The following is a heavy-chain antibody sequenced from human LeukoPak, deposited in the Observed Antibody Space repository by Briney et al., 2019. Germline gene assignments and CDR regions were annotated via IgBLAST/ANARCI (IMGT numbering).Heavy chain of an antibody. V-gene: IGHV3-49*03. CDR1: VFTYRDYH. J-gene: IGHJ6*02. CDR3: TRAYDSSGFLHYFGMDV. CDR2: IRSKAYGETT. Sequence: GGSLTLSRTASVFTYRDYHISWFRQAPGKGLEWVGFIRSKAYGETTEYAASVKGRFTISRDDSKSIAYLQMNSLKTEDTAVHYCTRAYDSSGFLHYFGMDVWGQGTTVTVSS. D-gene: IGHD3-22*01.